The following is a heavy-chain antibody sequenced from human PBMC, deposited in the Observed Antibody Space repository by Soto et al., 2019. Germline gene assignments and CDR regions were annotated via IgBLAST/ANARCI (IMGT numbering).Heavy chain of an antibody. D-gene: IGHD6-13*01. Sequence: GESLKISCRCSGYTFSNFWIAWVRHLPGKGLEWMGIIYPGDHETRYSPSFHGKVTISADKSINTAYLQWSSLEASDSAFYYCARSPRSSPYFDYWGQGAMVTVSS. CDR1: GYTFSNFW. J-gene: IGHJ4*02. CDR2: IYPGDHET. CDR3: ARSPRSSPYFDY. V-gene: IGHV5-51*01.